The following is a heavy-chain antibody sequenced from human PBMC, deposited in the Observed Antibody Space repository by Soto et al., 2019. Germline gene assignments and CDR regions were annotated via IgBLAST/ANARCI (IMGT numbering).Heavy chain of an antibody. Sequence: QVQLVQSGAEVKKPGASVKVSCKASGYTFTSYYMHWVRQAPGQGLEWMGIINPSGGSTSYAQKFQGRVTLTRDTSTSTVYLELSSLRSEDTAVYYCARARDILTGWSGGMGVWGQGTTVTVSS. J-gene: IGHJ6*02. V-gene: IGHV1-46*01. CDR2: INPSGGST. CDR3: ARARDILTGWSGGMGV. CDR1: GYTFTSYY. D-gene: IGHD3-9*01.